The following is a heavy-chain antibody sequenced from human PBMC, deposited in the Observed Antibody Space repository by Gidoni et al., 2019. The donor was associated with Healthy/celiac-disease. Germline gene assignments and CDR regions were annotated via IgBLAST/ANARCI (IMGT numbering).Heavy chain of an antibody. D-gene: IGHD2-8*02. Sequence: QVQLQESGPGLVKPSGTLSLTCAVSGGSNSSRNWWSWVRPPPGKGLEWIGEIYHSGSTNYNPALKRRVTISVDKSKNQVSLKLSSVTAADTAVYYCAREGLRVVYVFDYWGQGTLVTVSS. J-gene: IGHJ4*02. V-gene: IGHV4-4*02. CDR1: GGSNSSRNW. CDR3: AREGLRVVYVFDY. CDR2: IYHSGST.